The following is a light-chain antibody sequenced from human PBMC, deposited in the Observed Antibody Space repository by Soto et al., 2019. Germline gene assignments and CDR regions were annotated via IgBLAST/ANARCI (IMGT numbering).Light chain of an antibody. V-gene: IGLV4-69*01. CDR3: QTWGTGFRL. CDR2: LNSDGSH. Sequence: QLVLTQSPSASASLGASVKLTCTLSSGHSSYTIAWYQQQPEKGPRYLMNLNSDGSHTKGDGIPDRFSGSSSGAERYLTISSLQSEDEADYYCQTWGTGFRLFGGGTKLTVL. J-gene: IGLJ3*02. CDR1: SGHSSYT.